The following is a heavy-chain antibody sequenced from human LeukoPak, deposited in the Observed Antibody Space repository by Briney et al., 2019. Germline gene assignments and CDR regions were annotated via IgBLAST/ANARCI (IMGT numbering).Heavy chain of an antibody. CDR2: VYSRGST. V-gene: IGHV3-66*01. CDR1: GFTVSSKY. J-gene: IGHJ4*02. Sequence: PGGSLRLSCAASGFTVSSKYMSWLRQAPGKGLEWVSVVYSRGSTYYAESVKGRFTISRDNSKNTLSLQMNSLRAEDTAVYYCATSLASARAAGYYFDYWGQGTLVTVSS. CDR3: ATSLASARAAGYYFDY. D-gene: IGHD6-6*01.